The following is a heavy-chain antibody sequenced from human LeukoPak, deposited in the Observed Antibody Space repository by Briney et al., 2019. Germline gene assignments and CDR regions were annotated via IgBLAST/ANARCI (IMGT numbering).Heavy chain of an antibody. Sequence: PGGSLRLSCAASGFTFSSYSMNWVRQAPGKGLEWVSSISSSSYIYYADSVKGRFTISRDNAKNSLYLQMNSLRAEDTAVYYCARDMVRGDPDAFDIWGQGTMVTVSS. CDR1: GFTFSSYS. CDR3: ARDMVRGDPDAFDI. V-gene: IGHV3-21*01. J-gene: IGHJ3*02. D-gene: IGHD3-10*01. CDR2: ISSSSYI.